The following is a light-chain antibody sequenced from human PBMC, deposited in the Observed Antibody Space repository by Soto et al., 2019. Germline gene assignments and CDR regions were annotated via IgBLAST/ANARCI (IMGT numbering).Light chain of an antibody. Sequence: DIVMTQSPDSLAVSLGERATINCKSSQSVLYSSNNKNYLAWYQQKPGQPPKLLIYWASTRESGVTDRFSGSGSGTDFTLTISSLQAEDGAVYYCQQYYRPWTFGQGTKVEIK. CDR2: WAS. CDR3: QQYYRPWT. V-gene: IGKV4-1*01. J-gene: IGKJ1*01. CDR1: QSVLYSSNNKNY.